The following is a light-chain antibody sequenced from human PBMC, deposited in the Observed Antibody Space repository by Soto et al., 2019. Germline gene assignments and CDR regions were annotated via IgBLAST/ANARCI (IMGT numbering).Light chain of an antibody. Sequence: EIVLTQSPAPLSLSPGERATLSCRASPSVGSYLAGYQQKHGRAPRLLIYDASNRATGIPARSRGGGSGKHCTLTICRLEPEDFAVYYCQHRSNWAWTCGERHKVDIK. J-gene: IGKJ1*01. CDR2: DAS. V-gene: IGKV3-11*01. CDR3: QHRSNWAWT. CDR1: PSVGSY.